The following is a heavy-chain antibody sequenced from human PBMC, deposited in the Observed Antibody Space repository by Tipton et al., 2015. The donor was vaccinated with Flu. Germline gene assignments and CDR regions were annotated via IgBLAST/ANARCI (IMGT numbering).Heavy chain of an antibody. V-gene: IGHV3-33*01. CDR2: IWYDGSNE. Sequence: SLRLSCAASGFPFRSYAMHWVRQAPGKGLEWVAAIWYDGSNEYEAEAVKGRFTISRDNSKNTLYLQMNSLRAEDTAVYYCARDRSFYFDSWGQGTLVTVSA. CDR3: ARDRSFYFDS. CDR1: GFPFRSYA. J-gene: IGHJ4*02.